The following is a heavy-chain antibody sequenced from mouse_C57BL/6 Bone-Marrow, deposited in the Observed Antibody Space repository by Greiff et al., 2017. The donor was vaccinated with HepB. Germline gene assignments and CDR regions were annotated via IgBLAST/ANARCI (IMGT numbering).Heavy chain of an antibody. D-gene: IGHD1-1*01. Sequence: VQLQESGAELARPGASVKLSCKASGYTFTSYGISWVKQRTGQGLEWIGEIYPRSGNTYYNEKFKGKATLTADKSSSTAYMELRSLTSEDSAVYFCARDYYYGSSYVWVAYWGQGTLVTVSA. CDR3: ARDYYYGSSYVWVAY. V-gene: IGHV1-81*01. J-gene: IGHJ3*01. CDR1: GYTFTSYG. CDR2: IYPRSGNT.